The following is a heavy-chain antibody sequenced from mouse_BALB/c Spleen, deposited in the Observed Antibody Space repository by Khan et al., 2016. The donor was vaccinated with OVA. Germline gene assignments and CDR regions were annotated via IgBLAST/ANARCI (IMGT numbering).Heavy chain of an antibody. CDR1: GYTFTNYG. CDR3: AGGSSRAMDY. V-gene: IGHV9-3-1*01. Sequence: QVQLKQSGPELKKPGETVKISCKASGYTFTNYGMNWVKQAPGKGLKWMGWIYTYTGEPTYADDFKGRFAFSLESSASTAYLQINNLTNEDTATYFCAGGSSRAMDYWGQGTSVTVSS. D-gene: IGHD1-1*01. CDR2: IYTYTGEP. J-gene: IGHJ4*01.